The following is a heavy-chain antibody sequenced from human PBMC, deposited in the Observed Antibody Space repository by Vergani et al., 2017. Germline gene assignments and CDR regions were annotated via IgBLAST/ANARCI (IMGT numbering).Heavy chain of an antibody. CDR1: GFTFSSYA. Sequence: EVQLLESGGGLVQPGGSLRLSCAASGFTFSSYAMNWVRQAPGKGLEWVSAISGSGGSTYYADSVKGRFTISRDNSKNTLYLQMNSLRAEDTAVYYCAKRTRIGYYMDVWGKGTTVTVSS. CDR3: AKRTRIGYYMDV. CDR2: ISGSGGST. J-gene: IGHJ6*03. V-gene: IGHV3-23*01. D-gene: IGHD1-1*01.